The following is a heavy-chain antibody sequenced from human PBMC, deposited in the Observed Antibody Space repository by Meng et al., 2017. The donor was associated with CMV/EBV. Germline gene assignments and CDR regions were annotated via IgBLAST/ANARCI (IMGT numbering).Heavy chain of an antibody. J-gene: IGHJ4*02. V-gene: IGHV1-2*02. CDR2: INPNSGGT. Sequence: ASVKVSCKASGYTFTGYYMHWVRQAPGQGLEWMGWINPNSGGTNYAQKFQGRVTMTRDTPISTAYMELSRLRSDDTAVYYCARARYVLRFLEDYWGQGTLVTVSS. CDR3: ARARYVLRFLEDY. CDR1: GYTFTGYY. D-gene: IGHD3-3*01.